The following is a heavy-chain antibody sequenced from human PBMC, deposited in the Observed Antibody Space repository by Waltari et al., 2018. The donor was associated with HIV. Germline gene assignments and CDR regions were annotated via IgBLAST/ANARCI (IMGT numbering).Heavy chain of an antibody. CDR2: INPNSGGT. Sequence: QVQLVQSGAEVKKPGASVKVSCTASAYTFTGYYMHWVRQAPGQGLEWTGWINPNSGGTNYAQKFQGRVTMTRDTSISTAYMELSRLRSDDTAVYYCAREEKWELGGAFDIWGQGTMVTVSS. CDR1: AYTFTGYY. J-gene: IGHJ3*02. V-gene: IGHV1-2*02. CDR3: AREEKWELGGAFDI. D-gene: IGHD1-26*01.